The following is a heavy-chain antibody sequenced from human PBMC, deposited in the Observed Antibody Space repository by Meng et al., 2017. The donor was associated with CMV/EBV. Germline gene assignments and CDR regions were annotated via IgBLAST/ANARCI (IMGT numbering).Heavy chain of an antibody. CDR3: ARGVGNIAVVPAATYGMDV. CDR1: GFTFSSYA. Sequence: GESLKISCAASGFTFSSYAMHWVRQAPGKGLEYVSAISSNGGSTYYADSVKGRFTISRDNAKNSLYLQMNSLRAEDTALYYCARGVGNIAVVPAATYGMDVWGQGTTVTVSS. D-gene: IGHD2-2*01. CDR2: ISSNGGST. J-gene: IGHJ6*02. V-gene: IGHV3-64*02.